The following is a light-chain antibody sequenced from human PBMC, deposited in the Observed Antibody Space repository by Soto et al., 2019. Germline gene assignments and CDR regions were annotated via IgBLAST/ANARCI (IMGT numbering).Light chain of an antibody. J-gene: IGKJ1*01. CDR2: WAS. CDR3: QQFYDSPPT. V-gene: IGKV4-1*01. Sequence: DIVMTQSPDSLAVSLGERATINCKSSQSIFFSSTNKNDLAWYQQRPGQPPKVIISWASTREVGVPDRFSGSGSGTDFTLTISSLQAEDVAVYYCQQFYDSPPTLGQGTKVEIK. CDR1: QSIFFSSTNKND.